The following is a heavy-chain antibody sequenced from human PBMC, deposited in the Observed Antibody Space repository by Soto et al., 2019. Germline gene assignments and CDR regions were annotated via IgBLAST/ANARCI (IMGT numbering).Heavy chain of an antibody. Sequence: SETLSLTCSVSGDSISRIDYYWTWIRQHPERGLEWIGNIYFRGNTYYSPSLESRLTISVDTSKNQFSLKLTSVTAADTAVYYCAREGGSYDSGGYLIRGAFDIWGQGTMVTVSS. CDR1: GDSISRIDYY. CDR3: AREGGSYDSGGYLIRGAFDI. J-gene: IGHJ3*02. V-gene: IGHV4-31*03. D-gene: IGHD3-22*01. CDR2: IYFRGNT.